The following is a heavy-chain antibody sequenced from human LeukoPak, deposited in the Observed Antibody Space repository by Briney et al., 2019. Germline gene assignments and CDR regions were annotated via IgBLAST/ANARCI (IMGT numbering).Heavy chain of an antibody. CDR1: GGTFSSYA. CDR2: IIPIFGTA. Sequence: GASVKVSCKASGGTFSSYAISWVRQAPGQGLEWMGGIIPIFGTANYAQKFQGRVTITRDTSASTAYMELSSLRSEDTAVYYCARAPSSGWYYDYWGQGTLVTVSS. V-gene: IGHV1-69*05. J-gene: IGHJ4*02. D-gene: IGHD6-19*01. CDR3: ARAPSSGWYYDY.